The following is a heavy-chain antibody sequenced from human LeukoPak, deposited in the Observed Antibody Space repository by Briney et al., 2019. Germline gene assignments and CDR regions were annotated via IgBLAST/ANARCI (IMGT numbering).Heavy chain of an antibody. V-gene: IGHV4-39*01. Sequence: SETLSLTCTVSGGSISSSSYYWGWIRQPPGKGLEWIGSIYYSGSTYYNPSLKSRVTISVDTSKNQFSLKLSSVTAADTAVYYCARVVPLGSGYFIYFDYWGQGTLVTVSS. CDR1: GGSISSSSYY. D-gene: IGHD3-22*01. CDR2: IYYSGST. CDR3: ARVVPLGSGYFIYFDY. J-gene: IGHJ4*02.